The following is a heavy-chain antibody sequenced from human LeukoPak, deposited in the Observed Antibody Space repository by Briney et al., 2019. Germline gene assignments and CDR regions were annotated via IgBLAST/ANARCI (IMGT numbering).Heavy chain of an antibody. V-gene: IGHV3-21*01. J-gene: IGHJ4*02. CDR1: GFTFSSYS. CDR3: ARDYTYGDYTSDY. Sequence: MTGGSLRLSCAASGFTFSSYSMNWVRQAPGKGLEWVSSISSSSSYIYYADSVKGRFTISRDNAKNSLYLQMNSLRAEDTAVYYCARDYTYGDYTSDYWGQGTLVTVSS. D-gene: IGHD4-17*01. CDR2: ISSSSSYI.